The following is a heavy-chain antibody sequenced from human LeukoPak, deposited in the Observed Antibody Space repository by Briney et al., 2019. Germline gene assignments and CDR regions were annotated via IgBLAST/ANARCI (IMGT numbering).Heavy chain of an antibody. CDR2: ISGSGGST. D-gene: IGHD4-17*01. J-gene: IGHJ3*02. CDR3: ARDPNGDYIGAFDM. Sequence: GGCLRLSCAASEFTFSSYGMSWVRQAPGKGLEWVSSISGSGGSTQYADSVQGRFAISRDNSKNTLFLQMNSLRVEDTAVYFCARDPNGDYIGAFDMWGRGTMVSVSS. V-gene: IGHV3-23*01. CDR1: EFTFSSYG.